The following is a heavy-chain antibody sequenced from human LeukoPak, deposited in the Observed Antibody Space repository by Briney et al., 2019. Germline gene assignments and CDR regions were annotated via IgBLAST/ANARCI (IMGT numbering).Heavy chain of an antibody. CDR3: ATDLAGVAARRWVSNFDY. Sequence: ASVKVSCKVSGYTLTELSMHWVRQAPGKGLEWMGGFDPEDGETIYAQKFQGRVTMTEDTSTDTAYMELSSLRSEDTAVYYCATDLAGVAARRWVSNFDYWGQGTLVTVSS. CDR1: GYTLTELS. D-gene: IGHD6-6*01. CDR2: FDPEDGET. J-gene: IGHJ4*02. V-gene: IGHV1-24*01.